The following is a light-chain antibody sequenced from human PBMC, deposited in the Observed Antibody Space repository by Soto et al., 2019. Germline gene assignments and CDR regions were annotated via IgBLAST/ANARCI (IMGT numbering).Light chain of an antibody. V-gene: IGLV2-8*01. Sequence: QSVLAQPPSASGSPRQSVAISCTGTSSDVGGYNYVSWYQQHPGKAPKLMIYEVNKRPSGVPDRFSGSKSGNTASLTVSGLQAEDEADYYCSSDAGSSNVFGTGTKVTVL. CDR2: EVN. J-gene: IGLJ1*01. CDR3: SSDAGSSNV. CDR1: SSDVGGYNY.